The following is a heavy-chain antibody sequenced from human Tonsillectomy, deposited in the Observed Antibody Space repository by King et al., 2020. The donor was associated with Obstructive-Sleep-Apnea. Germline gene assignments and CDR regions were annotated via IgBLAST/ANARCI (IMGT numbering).Heavy chain of an antibody. V-gene: IGHV5-51*01. CDR2: IYPGDSDT. CDR3: ARLDTAMVSRYYGMDV. Sequence: VQLVESGAEVKKPGEALKISCKGSGYSFTSYWIGWVRQMPGKGLEWMGIIYPGDSDTRDSPSFQGQVTISPDKSISTAYLQWSSLKASDTAMYYCARLDTAMVSRYYGMDVWGQGTTVTVSS. J-gene: IGHJ6*02. D-gene: IGHD5-18*01. CDR1: GYSFTSYW.